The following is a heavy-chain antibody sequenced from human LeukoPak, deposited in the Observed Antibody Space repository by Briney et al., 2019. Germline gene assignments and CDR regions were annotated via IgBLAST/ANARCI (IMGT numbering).Heavy chain of an antibody. J-gene: IGHJ4*02. Sequence: PGGSLRLSCAASGFTLSTYEMSWVRQAPGKGLEWVSYINRDGGIIYYADSVRGRFTISRDTAKNSLDLQMNSLRVEDTAIYYGARRDHIAGRLDYWGQGTLVTVSS. CDR2: INRDGGII. V-gene: IGHV3-48*03. CDR3: ARRDHIAGRLDY. D-gene: IGHD6-6*01. CDR1: GFTLSTYE.